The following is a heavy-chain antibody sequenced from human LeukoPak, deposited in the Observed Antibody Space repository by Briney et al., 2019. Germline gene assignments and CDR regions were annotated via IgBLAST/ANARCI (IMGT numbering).Heavy chain of an antibody. CDR1: GDSITTNSYW. CDR2: IYSSGNS. J-gene: IGHJ2*01. Sequence: PSETLSLTCSISGDSITTNSYWWGWIRQSPGKGLEWIGSIYSSGNSYYNPSLKSRVTISVDTSKSQFSLKLTSVTAADTAVYYCARGGFPGARRGPRVGWYFDLWGRGTLVTVSS. CDR3: ARGGFPGARRGPRVGWYFDL. V-gene: IGHV4-39*07. D-gene: IGHD1-14*01.